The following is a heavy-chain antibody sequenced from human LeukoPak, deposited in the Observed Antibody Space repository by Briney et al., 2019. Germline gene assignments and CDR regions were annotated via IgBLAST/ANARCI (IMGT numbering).Heavy chain of an antibody. CDR3: AKDPRKVRASVVPAARYMDV. D-gene: IGHD2-2*01. Sequence: SGGSLRLSCAASGFTFNSYGMHWVRQAPGKGLEWVAFIRHDGSNKYYADSVKGRFTISRDNSKNTLSLQMNSLRSEDTAVYYCAKDPRKVRASVVPAARYMDVWGKGTTVTISS. V-gene: IGHV3-30*02. J-gene: IGHJ6*03. CDR1: GFTFNSYG. CDR2: IRHDGSNK.